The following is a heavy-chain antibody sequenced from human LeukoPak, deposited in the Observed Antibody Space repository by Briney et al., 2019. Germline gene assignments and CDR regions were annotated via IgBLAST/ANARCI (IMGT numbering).Heavy chain of an antibody. CDR2: IYYSGST. D-gene: IGHD6-19*01. J-gene: IGHJ3*02. V-gene: IGHV4-59*01. CDR3: AREGIAVAGLGAFDI. Sequence: SETLSLTCTVSGGSISSYYWSWIQQPPGKGLEWIGYIYYSGSTNYNPSLKSRVTISVDTSKNQFSLKLSSVTAADTAVYYCAREGIAVAGLGAFDIWGQGTMVTVSS. CDR1: GGSISSYY.